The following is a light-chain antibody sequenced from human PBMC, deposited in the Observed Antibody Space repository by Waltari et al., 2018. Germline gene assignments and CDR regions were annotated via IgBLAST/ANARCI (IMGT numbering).Light chain of an antibody. J-gene: IGKJ2*01. V-gene: IGKV3-20*01. Sequence: IVLPKSPGPLSLSPGDRASLPCKASQSLGKNYLAWYQHKPGQAPRLLIYGASSRAAGIPDRFSGSGSGTDFTLTISRLEPEDFAVYYCQQYASSVLYTFGQGTKLEIK. CDR1: QSLGKNY. CDR2: GAS. CDR3: QQYASSVLYT.